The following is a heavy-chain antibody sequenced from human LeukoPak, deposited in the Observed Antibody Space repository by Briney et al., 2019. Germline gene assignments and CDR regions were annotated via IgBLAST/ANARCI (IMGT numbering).Heavy chain of an antibody. CDR1: GYRFSNYW. CDR3: ARQGCSSTSCYLSWFDP. J-gene: IGHJ5*02. CDR2: IYPGDSDT. D-gene: IGHD2-2*01. V-gene: IGHV5-51*01. Sequence: GESLKISCKGSGYRFSNYWIGWVRQMPGKGLEWMGIIYPGDSDTRYSPSFQGQVTISADKSISTAYLQWSSLKVSDTAMYYCARQGCSSTSCYLSWFDPWGQGTLVTVSS.